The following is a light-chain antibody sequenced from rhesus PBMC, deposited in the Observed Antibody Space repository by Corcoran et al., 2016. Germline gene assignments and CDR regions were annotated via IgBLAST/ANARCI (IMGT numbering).Light chain of an antibody. CDR1: EDVNDY. CDR2: KAS. J-gene: IGKJ4*01. CDR3: QHNYGSPIS. Sequence: DIQMTQSPSSLSASVGDRVNITCRPSEDVNDYLNWYQQLPGKPPKLLIYKASTLQSGVPSRFRGSGAGTDYTFTITSRQSEDVATYYCQHNYGSPISFGGGTKVEI. V-gene: IGKV1-74*01.